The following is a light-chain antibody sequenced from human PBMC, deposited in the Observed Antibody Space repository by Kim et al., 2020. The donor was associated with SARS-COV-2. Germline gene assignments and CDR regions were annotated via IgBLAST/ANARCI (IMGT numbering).Light chain of an antibody. Sequence: GQSVTISCTGTSSDIGNYSHVSWYQQHPGKAPKLIIYEVSDRPSGVSNRFAGSKSGNTASLTISGLQAEDEADYYCTSHTVPNILLFGGGTQLTVL. CDR1: SSDIGNYSH. CDR2: EVS. CDR3: TSHTVPNILL. V-gene: IGLV2-14*03. J-gene: IGLJ3*02.